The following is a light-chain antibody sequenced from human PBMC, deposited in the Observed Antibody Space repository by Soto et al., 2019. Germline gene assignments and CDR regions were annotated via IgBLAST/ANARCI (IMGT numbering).Light chain of an antibody. Sequence: NFMLTQPHSVSESPGKTLSISCTRSSGSIANNYVQWYQQRPGSAPTTVIYENNQRLSGVPDRFSGSTDGSSNSASLTISGLPTEDEADYYCQSYDSDFVVFGGGTQLTVL. V-gene: IGLV6-57*04. CDR1: SGSIANNY. J-gene: IGLJ2*01. CDR3: QSYDSDFVV. CDR2: ENN.